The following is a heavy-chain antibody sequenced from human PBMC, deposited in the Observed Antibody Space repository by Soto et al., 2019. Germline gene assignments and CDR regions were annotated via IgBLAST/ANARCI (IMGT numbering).Heavy chain of an antibody. Sequence: EVQLLESGGGLVQPGGSLRLSCAASGFTFSSYAMSWVRQAPGKGLEWVSAISGSGGSTYYADSVKGRFTISSDNSKNTLYLQMNSLRAEDTAVYYCAKHFDDYYYMDVWGKGTTVTVSS. CDR1: GFTFSSYA. V-gene: IGHV3-23*01. D-gene: IGHD3-9*01. J-gene: IGHJ6*03. CDR2: ISGSGGST. CDR3: AKHFDDYYYMDV.